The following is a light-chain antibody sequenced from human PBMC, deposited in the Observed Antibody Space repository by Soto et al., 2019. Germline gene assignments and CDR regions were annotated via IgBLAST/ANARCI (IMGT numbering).Light chain of an antibody. CDR2: GNS. Sequence: VLTQPPSVSGAPGQRVTISCTGSSSNIGAGYDVHWYQQLPGTAPKLLFYGNSNRPSGVPDRFSGSKSGTSASLAITGLQAEDEADYYCQSYDSSLSGYVFGTGTKLT. J-gene: IGLJ1*01. CDR3: QSYDSSLSGYV. CDR1: SSNIGAGYD. V-gene: IGLV1-40*01.